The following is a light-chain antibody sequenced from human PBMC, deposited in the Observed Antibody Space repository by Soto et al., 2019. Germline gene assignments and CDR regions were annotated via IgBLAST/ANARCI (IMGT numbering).Light chain of an antibody. V-gene: IGLV2-14*01. CDR1: SSDVGAYNY. CDR3: SSKRDSSTLFV. CDR2: EVT. Sequence: QSALTQPASVCGAPGQSITISCTGTSSDVGAYNYVSWYQHHPGKVPKLLIYEVTNRPSGVSDRFSGSKSGNTASLTISGLQAEDEADYYCSSKRDSSTLFVFGTGTKVTVL. J-gene: IGLJ1*01.